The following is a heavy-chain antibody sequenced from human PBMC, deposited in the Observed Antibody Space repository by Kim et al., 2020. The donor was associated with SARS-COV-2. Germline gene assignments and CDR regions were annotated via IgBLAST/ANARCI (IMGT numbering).Heavy chain of an antibody. D-gene: IGHD3-16*01. V-gene: IGHV6-1*01. CDR2: TYYRSKWYN. CDR1: GDSVSRNSAA. Sequence: SQTLSLTCAISGDSVSRNSAAWNWIRQSPTRGLEWLGRTYYRSKWYNEYALSVKSRITINPDTSNNQFSLQLNSVTPEDTAMYFCVRDQGAFNSWGQGTLVTVSS. CDR3: VRDQGAFNS. J-gene: IGHJ4*02.